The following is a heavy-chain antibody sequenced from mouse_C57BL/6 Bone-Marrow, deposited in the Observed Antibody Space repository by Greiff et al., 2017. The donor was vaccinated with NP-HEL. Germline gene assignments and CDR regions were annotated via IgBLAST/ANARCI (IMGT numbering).Heavy chain of an antibody. Sequence: VQLQQSGPELVKPGASVKISCKASGYSFTGYYMNWVKQSPEKSLEWIGEINPSTGGTTYNQKFKAKATLTVDKSSSTAYMQLKSLTSEDSAVYYCARYDGYSYFDDWGQGTTLTVSS. CDR2: INPSTGGT. V-gene: IGHV1-42*01. CDR3: ARYDGYSYFDD. CDR1: GYSFTGYY. J-gene: IGHJ2*01. D-gene: IGHD2-3*01.